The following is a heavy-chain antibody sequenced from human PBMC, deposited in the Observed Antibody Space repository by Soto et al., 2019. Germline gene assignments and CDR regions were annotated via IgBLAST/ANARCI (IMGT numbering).Heavy chain of an antibody. Sequence: PGGSLRLSYAASGFTVNSDYMNWIRQTPGKGLEWVAFIYNGESTHYADSVKGLFTISSDRSKNTLYLQMNSLRIEDTAVYYCARDGRGLGKLSLFEYWGQGTLVTVSS. CDR1: GFTVNSDY. J-gene: IGHJ4*02. CDR3: ARDGRGLGKLSLFEY. D-gene: IGHD3-16*01. V-gene: IGHV3-53*01. CDR2: IYNGEST.